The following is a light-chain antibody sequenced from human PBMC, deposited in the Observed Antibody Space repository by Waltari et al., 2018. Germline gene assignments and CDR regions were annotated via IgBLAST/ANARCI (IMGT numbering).Light chain of an antibody. CDR2: DVS. CDR1: QTLLHSDGNTC. V-gene: IGKV2-29*02. J-gene: IGKJ4*01. CDR3: MQGVHLPLT. Sequence: VMTPTPRTLSVTPGPPASISCQSRQTLLHSDGNTCLFWYMQKPGQSPHLLIYDVSSRFSGVPDRFSGSGSGTDFTLKISRVEAEDTGVYYCMQGVHLPLTFGGGTKVEI.